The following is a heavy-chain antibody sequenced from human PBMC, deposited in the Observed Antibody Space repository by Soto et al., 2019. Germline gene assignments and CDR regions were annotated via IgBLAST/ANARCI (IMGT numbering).Heavy chain of an antibody. CDR3: ARDPPAHLDFDY. CDR2: IDAYNGNT. J-gene: IGHJ4*02. V-gene: IGHV1-18*01. Sequence: QVQLVQSGPEVKNPGASVKVSCKASGYTFISYGISWVRQAPGQGLEWMGWIDAYNGNTNYAQKFQGRVTMTTDTSTSTAYMELRNLRSDDTAVYYCARDPPAHLDFDYWGQGTLVTVSS. CDR1: GYTFISYG.